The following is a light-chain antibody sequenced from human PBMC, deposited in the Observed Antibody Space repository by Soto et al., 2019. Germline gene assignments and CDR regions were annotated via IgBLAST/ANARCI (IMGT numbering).Light chain of an antibody. CDR1: QSVSSN. V-gene: IGKV3-15*01. CDR2: GAS. CDR3: QQYNSWPRT. Sequence: EIVMTQSPATLSVSPGERATLSCRASQSVSSNLAWYQQKPGQAPRFLIYGASTRATCIPARFSGSGSGTEFTLTITSLQSEDFAVYYCQQYNSWPRTFGQGTKVEI. J-gene: IGKJ1*01.